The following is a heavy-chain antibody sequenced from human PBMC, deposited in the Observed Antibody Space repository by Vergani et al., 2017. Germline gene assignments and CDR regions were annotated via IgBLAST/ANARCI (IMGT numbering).Heavy chain of an antibody. CDR1: GGTFSSYA. D-gene: IGHD2-2*01. V-gene: IGHV1-69*06. CDR3: ARNQDIVVVPAALGYNWFDP. J-gene: IGHJ5*02. Sequence: QVQLVQSGAEVEKPGSSVKVSCKASGGTFSSYAISWVRQAPGQGLEWMGGIIPIFGTANYAQKFQGRVTITADKSTSTAYMELSSLRSEDTAVYYCARNQDIVVVPAALGYNWFDPWGQGTLVTVSS. CDR2: IIPIFGTA.